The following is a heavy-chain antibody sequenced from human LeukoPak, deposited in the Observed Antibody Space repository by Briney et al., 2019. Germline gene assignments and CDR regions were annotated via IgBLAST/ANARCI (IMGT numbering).Heavy chain of an antibody. D-gene: IGHD3-10*01. CDR1: GYTFTGYY. J-gene: IGHJ3*02. CDR2: INPNSGGT. CDR3: AADEGISMVRGVIITSGRYAFDI. V-gene: IGHV1-2*02. Sequence: ASVKVSCKASGYTFTGYYMHWVRQAPGQGLEWMGWINPNSGGTNYAQKFQGRVTITRDMSTSTAYMELSSLRSEDTAAYYCAADEGISMVRGVIITSGRYAFDIWGQGTKVTVSS.